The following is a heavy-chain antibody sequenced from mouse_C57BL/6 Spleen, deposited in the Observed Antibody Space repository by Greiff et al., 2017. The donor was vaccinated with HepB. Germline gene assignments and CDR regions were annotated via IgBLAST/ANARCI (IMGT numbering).Heavy chain of an antibody. Sequence: QVQLKQSGPGLVQPSQSLSITCTVSGFSLTSYGVHWVRQSPGKGLEWLGVIWSGGSTDYNAAFISRLSISKDNSKSQVFFKMNSLRADDTAIYYCARKGYGYDEGFAYWGQGTLVTVSA. CDR3: ARKGYGYDEGFAY. J-gene: IGHJ3*01. D-gene: IGHD2-2*01. CDR2: IWSGGST. V-gene: IGHV2-2*01. CDR1: GFSLTSYG.